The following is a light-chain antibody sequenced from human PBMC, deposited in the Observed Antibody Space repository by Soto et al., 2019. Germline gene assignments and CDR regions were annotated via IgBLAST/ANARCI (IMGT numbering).Light chain of an antibody. CDR3: AAWDHSFSGSVV. J-gene: IGLJ1*01. CDR1: SPNIGGNY. V-gene: IGLV1-47*02. CDR2: NNN. Sequence: QSVVTQPPSASGTPGQRGTISCSGSSPNIGGNYFYWYQHLPGTAPRLLIYNNNQRPSGVPDRFSGSKSGPSASLAINGLRSEDEADYYGAAWDHSFSGSVVCGTGTKLTVL.